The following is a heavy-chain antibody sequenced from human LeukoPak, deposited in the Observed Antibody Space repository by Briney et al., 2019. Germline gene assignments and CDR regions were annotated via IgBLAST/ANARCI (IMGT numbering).Heavy chain of an antibody. Sequence: SETLSLTCTVSGGSISSGDYYWSWIRQPPGKGLEWIGYIYYSGSTYYNPSLKSRVTISVDTSKNQFSLKLSSVTAEDTAVYYCARGRDSSGYPHYFDYWGQGTLVTVSS. D-gene: IGHD3-22*01. V-gene: IGHV4-30-4*01. CDR3: ARGRDSSGYPHYFDY. J-gene: IGHJ4*02. CDR1: GGSISSGDYY. CDR2: IYYSGST.